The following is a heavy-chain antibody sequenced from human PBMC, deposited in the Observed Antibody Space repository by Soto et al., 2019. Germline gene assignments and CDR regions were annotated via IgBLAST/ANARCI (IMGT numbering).Heavy chain of an antibody. J-gene: IGHJ6*02. CDR1: GGSITSGGFY. D-gene: IGHD2-15*01. Sequence: TLSLTCPVSGGSITSGGFYWSWIRQHAGKGLEWIGNIYYSGRIYYNSSLKSRITISGDTSKNQFSLKLSSVTAADTDVYYWARDGSEWPDPDYCFYYGMDVWGQGTTVTLTS. CDR3: ARDGSEWPDPDYCFYYGMDV. CDR2: IYYSGRI. V-gene: IGHV4-31*03.